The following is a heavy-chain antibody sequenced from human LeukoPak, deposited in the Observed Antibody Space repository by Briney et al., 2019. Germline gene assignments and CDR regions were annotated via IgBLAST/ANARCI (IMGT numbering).Heavy chain of an antibody. Sequence: GGSLRLSCAASGFTFSSYAMHWVRQAPGKGLEWVTLFSYDGNSKYYADSVKGRFTISRDNSKNTLYLQMNSLRADDSAVYYCARGKGQDSGYDYFLDYWGQGTLVTVSS. V-gene: IGHV3-30-3*01. CDR3: ARGKGQDSGYDYFLDY. J-gene: IGHJ4*02. CDR1: GFTFSSYA. CDR2: FSYDGNSK. D-gene: IGHD5-12*01.